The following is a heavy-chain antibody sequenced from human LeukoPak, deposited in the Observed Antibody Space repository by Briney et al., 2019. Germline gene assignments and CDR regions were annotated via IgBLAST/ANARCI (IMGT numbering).Heavy chain of an antibody. Sequence: GASVKVSCKASGYTFTSYDINWVRQATGQGLEWMGWINPNTGGTFHAQKFQGRVTLTRDSSINIVYMELRRLRSDDTAVYYCARDPKFYDYIWGSYLPDYWGQGTLVTVSS. J-gene: IGHJ4*02. CDR1: GYTFTSYD. V-gene: IGHV1-2*02. CDR2: INPNTGGT. D-gene: IGHD3-16*02. CDR3: ARDPKFYDYIWGSYLPDY.